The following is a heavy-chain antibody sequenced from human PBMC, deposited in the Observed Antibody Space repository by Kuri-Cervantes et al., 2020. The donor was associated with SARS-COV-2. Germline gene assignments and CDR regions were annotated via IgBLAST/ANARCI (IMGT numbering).Heavy chain of an antibody. J-gene: IGHJ5*02. Sequence: SETLSLTCTVSGGSISSSGYYWSWIRQPPGKGLEWIGEINHSGSTNYNPSLKSRVTISVDTSKNQFSLKLSSVTAADTAVYYCARGREAQRLTGFDPWGQGTLVTVSS. CDR3: ARGREAQRLTGFDP. CDR1: GGSISSSGYY. D-gene: IGHD6-25*01. V-gene: IGHV4-39*07. CDR2: INHSGST.